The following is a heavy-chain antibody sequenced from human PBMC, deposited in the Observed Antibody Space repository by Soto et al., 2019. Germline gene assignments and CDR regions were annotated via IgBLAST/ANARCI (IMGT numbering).Heavy chain of an antibody. CDR3: ARRTLGSSIGIGDY. CDR1: GYDFTNYG. J-gene: IGHJ4*02. V-gene: IGHV1-18*01. CDR2: IYGDDGNS. Sequence: QVQLVQSGVEVKKPGASVKVSCKASGYDFTNYGISWVRQAPGQGLEWMGCIYGDDGNSDYAQDLLGRVTMTTDTSTSTAYMELRSLISDDTAIYFCARRTLGSSIGIGDYWGQGALFTVSS. D-gene: IGHD6-6*01.